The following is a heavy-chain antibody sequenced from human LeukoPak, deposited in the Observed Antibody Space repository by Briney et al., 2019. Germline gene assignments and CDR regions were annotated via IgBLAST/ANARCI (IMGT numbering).Heavy chain of an antibody. V-gene: IGHV1-69*04. CDR1: GGTFSSYT. CDR3: ARDRQPTLGYCSGGSCYSPYYFDY. D-gene: IGHD2-15*01. Sequence: GASVKVSCKASGGTFSSYTISWVRQAPGQGLEWMGRIIPILGIANYAQKFQGRVTITADESTSTAYMELSSLRSEDTAVYYCARDRQPTLGYCSGGSCYSPYYFDYWGQGTLVTVSS. CDR2: IIPILGIA. J-gene: IGHJ4*02.